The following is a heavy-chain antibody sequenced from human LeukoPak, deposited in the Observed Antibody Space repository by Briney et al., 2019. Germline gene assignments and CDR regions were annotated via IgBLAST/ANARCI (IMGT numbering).Heavy chain of an antibody. CDR2: ISSSGSTI. CDR1: GFTFSDYY. V-gene: IGHV3-11*01. Sequence: KTGGSLRLSCAASGFTFSDYYMSWIRQAPGKGLEWVSYISSSGSTIYYADSVKGRFTIPRDNAKNSLYLQMNSLRAEDTAVYYCARDRARIASGWFDPWGQGTLVTVSS. D-gene: IGHD6-25*01. J-gene: IGHJ5*02. CDR3: ARDRARIASGWFDP.